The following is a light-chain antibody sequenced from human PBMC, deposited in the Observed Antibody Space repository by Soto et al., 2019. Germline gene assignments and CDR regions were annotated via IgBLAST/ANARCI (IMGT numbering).Light chain of an antibody. V-gene: IGKV1-39*01. Sequence: DIQMTQSPSSLSASVGDRVSIACRASHSISTYLNWYQQKPGKAPNLLIYAAFNLQSGVPSRFRSSGSGTDFTLTISNLQPEDFATYYCQHSYSSPRTFGQGTKVEIK. CDR2: AAF. J-gene: IGKJ1*01. CDR3: QHSYSSPRT. CDR1: HSISTY.